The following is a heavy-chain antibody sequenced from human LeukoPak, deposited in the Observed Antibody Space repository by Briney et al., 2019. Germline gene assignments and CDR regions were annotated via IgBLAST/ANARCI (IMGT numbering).Heavy chain of an antibody. D-gene: IGHD5-24*01. Sequence: GASVKVSCKASGGTFSSYAISWVRQAPGQGLEWMGGIIPIFGTANYAQKFQGRVTITADESTSTAYMELSSLRSEDTAVYYCARGGLEMATISTLYYFDYWGQGTLVTVSS. CDR1: GGTFSSYA. J-gene: IGHJ4*02. CDR2: IIPIFGTA. CDR3: ARGGLEMATISTLYYFDY. V-gene: IGHV1-69*13.